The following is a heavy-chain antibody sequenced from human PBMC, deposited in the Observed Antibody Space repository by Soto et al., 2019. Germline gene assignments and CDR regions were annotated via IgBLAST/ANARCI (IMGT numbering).Heavy chain of an antibody. CDR3: AKLPGDFWSGYSKRFDY. V-gene: IGHV3-23*01. D-gene: IGHD3-3*01. CDR2: ISSSGGNT. CDR1: GFTFSSYA. J-gene: IGHJ4*02. Sequence: EVQLLESGGSLVQPGGSLRLSCAASGFTFSSYAMSWVRQAPGKGLEWVSAISSSGGNTYYADSVKGRFTISRDNSKNTLYLQMNSLRAEDTAVYYCAKLPGDFWSGYSKRFDYWGQGTLVTVSS.